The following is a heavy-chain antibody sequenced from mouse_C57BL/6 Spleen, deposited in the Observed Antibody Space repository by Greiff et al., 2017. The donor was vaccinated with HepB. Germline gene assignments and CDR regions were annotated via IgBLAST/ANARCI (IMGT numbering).Heavy chain of an antibody. V-gene: IGHV5-17*01. CDR3: ARAPGTGYAMDY. CDR1: GFTFSDYG. D-gene: IGHD4-1*01. J-gene: IGHJ4*01. CDR2: ISSGSSTI. Sequence: EVQRVESGGGLVKPGGSLKLSCAASGFTFSDYGMHWVRQAPEKGLEWVAYISSGSSTIYYADTVKGRFTISRDNAKNPLFLQMTSLRSEDTAMYYCARAPGTGYAMDYWGQGTSVTVSS.